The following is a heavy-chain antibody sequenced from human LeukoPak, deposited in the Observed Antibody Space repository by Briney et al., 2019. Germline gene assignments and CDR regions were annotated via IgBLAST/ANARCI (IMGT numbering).Heavy chain of an antibody. CDR1: GFTFSSYG. CDR2: ISSDGNNK. CDR3: ARIGYSISWSGDY. V-gene: IGHV3-30*03. Sequence: GRSLRLSCAASGFTFSSYGMHWVRQAPGKGLEWVALISSDGNNKYYAGSVKGRFSISRDNSKNTLYLQMNSLRAEDTAVYYCARIGYSISWSGDYWGQGSLVTVSS. D-gene: IGHD6-13*01. J-gene: IGHJ4*02.